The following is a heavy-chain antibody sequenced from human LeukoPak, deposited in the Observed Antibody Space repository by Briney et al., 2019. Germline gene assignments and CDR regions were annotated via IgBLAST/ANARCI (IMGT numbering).Heavy chain of an antibody. CDR2: ISGDGSDR. CDR1: GFTFSSYW. J-gene: IGHJ6*01. Sequence: HTGGSLRLSCAASGFTFSSYWMSWVRQAPGKGLVWVSIISGDGSDRRYADSVKGRFTISRDNSKNTLYLQMNSLRAEDTGVYYCARDISHRMDAWGQGTTVTVSS. CDR3: ARDISHRMDA. V-gene: IGHV3-74*01.